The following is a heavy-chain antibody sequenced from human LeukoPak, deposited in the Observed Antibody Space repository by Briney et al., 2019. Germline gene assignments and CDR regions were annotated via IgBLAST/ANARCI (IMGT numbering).Heavy chain of an antibody. CDR1: GGTFSSYA. J-gene: IGHJ4*02. V-gene: IGHV1-69*05. CDR2: IIPIFGTA. Sequence: SVKVSCKXSGGTFSSYAISWVRQAPGQGLEWMGGIIPIFGTANYAQKFQGRVTITTDESTSTAYMELSSLRSEDTAVYYCASGPHYYGACYWGQGTLVTVSS. CDR3: ASGPHYYGACY. D-gene: IGHD3-10*01.